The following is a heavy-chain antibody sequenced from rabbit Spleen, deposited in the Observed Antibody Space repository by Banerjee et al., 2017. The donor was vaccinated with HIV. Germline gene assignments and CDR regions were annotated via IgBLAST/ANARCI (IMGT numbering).Heavy chain of an antibody. J-gene: IGHJ4*01. CDR1: GFDLSNYG. D-gene: IGHD1-1*01. Sequence: QLKESGGGLVQPGGSLTLSCKASGFDLSNYGVSWVRQAPGKGLEWIGYIDPIFSSTHYATWVNGRFTISSHNAQNTLYLQLNSLTAADTATYFCVRDYKFYFNLWGPGTLVTVS. CDR3: VRDYKFYFNL. V-gene: IGHV1S7*01. CDR2: IDPIFSST.